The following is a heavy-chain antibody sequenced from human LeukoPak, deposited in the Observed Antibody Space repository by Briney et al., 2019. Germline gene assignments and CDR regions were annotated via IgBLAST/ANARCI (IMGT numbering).Heavy chain of an antibody. CDR1: GFTFSSHW. V-gene: IGHV3-7*05. D-gene: IGHD2-15*01. Sequence: PGGSLRLSCTVGGFTFSSHWMSWVRQAPGKGLEWVANIKQDGSEKYYVDSVKGRFTISRDNAKNSLYLQVSSLRDEDTAVYYCVKGVVVAALDAFDIWGQGTMVTVSS. CDR2: IKQDGSEK. CDR3: VKGVVVAALDAFDI. J-gene: IGHJ3*02.